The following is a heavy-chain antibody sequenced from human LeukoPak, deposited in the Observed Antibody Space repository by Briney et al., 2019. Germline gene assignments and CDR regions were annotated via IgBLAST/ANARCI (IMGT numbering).Heavy chain of an antibody. D-gene: IGHD4/OR15-4a*01. V-gene: IGHV4-39*02. CDR3: ARGYFDGALPRYFDL. Sequence: PSETLSLTCTVSGGSISSSSYYWGWIRQPPGKALEWIGSICYSGRTYYNPSLKSRVSISVDTSNKHFSLRLSSVTAADTAVYFCARGYFDGALPRYFDLCGRGTLLTVSS. CDR2: ICYSGRT. CDR1: GGSISSSSYY. J-gene: IGHJ2*01.